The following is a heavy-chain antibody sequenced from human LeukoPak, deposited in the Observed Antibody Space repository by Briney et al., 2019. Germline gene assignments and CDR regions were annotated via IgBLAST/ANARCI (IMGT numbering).Heavy chain of an antibody. V-gene: IGHV1-2*02. CDR2: SNPNSGGT. CDR3: ASFTMVREDHYYYGMDV. CDR1: GYTFTGYY. J-gene: IGHJ6*02. Sequence: ASVKVSCKASGYTFTGYYMHWVRQAPGQGLEWMGWSNPNSGGTNYAQKFQGRVTMTRDTSISTAYMELSRLRSDDTAVYYCASFTMVREDHYYYGMDVWGQGTTVTVSS. D-gene: IGHD3-10*01.